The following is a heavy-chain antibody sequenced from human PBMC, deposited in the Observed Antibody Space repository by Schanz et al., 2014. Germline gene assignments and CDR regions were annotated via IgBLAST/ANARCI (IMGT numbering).Heavy chain of an antibody. V-gene: IGHV3-33*01. CDR3: ARDQYYFGSGNPFDI. J-gene: IGHJ3*02. CDR2: IWYDGSNK. CDR1: GFTFSSYG. Sequence: QVQLVESGGGVVQPGRSLRLSCAASGFTFSSYGMHWVRQAPGKGLEWVAIIWYDGSNKYYADSVKGRFTISRDNSKNTLFLQMSSLRAEDTAVYYCARDQYYFGSGNPFDIWGQGTMVTVSS. D-gene: IGHD3-10*01.